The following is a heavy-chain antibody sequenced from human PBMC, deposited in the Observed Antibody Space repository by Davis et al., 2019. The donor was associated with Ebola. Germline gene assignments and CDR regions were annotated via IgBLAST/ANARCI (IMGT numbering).Heavy chain of an antibody. V-gene: IGHV3-7*01. Sequence: GGSLRLSCAASGFSFSSYWMSWVRQAPGKGLEWVANINQDGTPIDSVDSVRGRFTFSRDNAKNALYLQMNSLRVEDTAIYYCARFSRGSIETYWGQGTPVTVSS. CDR1: GFSFSSYW. D-gene: IGHD6-6*01. CDR2: INQDGTPI. CDR3: ARFSRGSIETY. J-gene: IGHJ4*02.